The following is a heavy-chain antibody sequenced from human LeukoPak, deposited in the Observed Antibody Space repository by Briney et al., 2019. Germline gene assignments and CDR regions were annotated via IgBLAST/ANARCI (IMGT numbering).Heavy chain of an antibody. Sequence: GESLKISCKGSGYSFTSYWIGWVRQMPGKGLEWMGIIYPGDSDTRYSPSFQGQVTISADKSISTAYLQWSSLKAPDTAMYYCARFPTNYYDSSAASSWFDPWGQGTLVTVSS. CDR1: GYSFTSYW. CDR3: ARFPTNYYDSSAASSWFDP. D-gene: IGHD3-22*01. V-gene: IGHV5-51*01. J-gene: IGHJ5*02. CDR2: IYPGDSDT.